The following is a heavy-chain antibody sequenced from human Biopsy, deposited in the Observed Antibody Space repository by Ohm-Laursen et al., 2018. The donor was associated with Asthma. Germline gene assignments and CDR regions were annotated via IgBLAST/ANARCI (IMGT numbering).Heavy chain of an antibody. V-gene: IGHV4-31*03. CDR1: GGSLSSGPYH. J-gene: IGHJ5*01. D-gene: IGHD2-8*01. CDR2: INYSGST. CDR3: ARDLSGYCTSSACYGFDS. Sequence: TLSLTCTVSGGSLSSGPYHWSWVRQHPGKGLEWIGYINYSGSTFYSPSLESRVTVSVDTSKNQFSLKLSSVTAADTAVYYCARDLSGYCTSSACYGFDSWGQGTLVTVSS.